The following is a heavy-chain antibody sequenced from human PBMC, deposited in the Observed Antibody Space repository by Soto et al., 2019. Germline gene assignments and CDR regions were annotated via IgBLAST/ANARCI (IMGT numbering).Heavy chain of an antibody. V-gene: IGHV3-33*01. CDR3: ARGEGGHYGSGSYQYYYYGMDV. Sequence: GGSLRLSCAASGFTFSSYGMHWVRQAPGKGLEWVAVIWYDGSNKYYADSVKGRFTISRDNSKNTLYLQMNSLRAEDTAVYYCARGEGGHYGSGSYQYYYYGMDVWGQGTTVTVSS. CDR1: GFTFSSYG. D-gene: IGHD3-10*01. J-gene: IGHJ6*02. CDR2: IWYDGSNK.